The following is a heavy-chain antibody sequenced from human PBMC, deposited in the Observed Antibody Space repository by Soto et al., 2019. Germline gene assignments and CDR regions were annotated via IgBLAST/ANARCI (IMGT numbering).Heavy chain of an antibody. CDR2: IWYDGVNT. CDR3: ARDRYYYDSSGPGY. Sequence: PGGSLRLSCAASGLTFSNYAMSWVRQAPGKGLEWVAVIWYDGVNTYYADSVKGRFTISRDNSKNTLYLQMNSLRAEDTAVYYCARDRYYYDSSGPGYWGQGTLVTVSS. D-gene: IGHD3-22*01. V-gene: IGHV3-33*08. J-gene: IGHJ4*02. CDR1: GLTFSNYA.